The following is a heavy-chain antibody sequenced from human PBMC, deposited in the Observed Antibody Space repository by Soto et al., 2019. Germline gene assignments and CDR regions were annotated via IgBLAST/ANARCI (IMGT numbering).Heavy chain of an antibody. Sequence: GASVKVSCKASGYTCSTYNITWVGPATVQGLEWMVWMNPNSGTTGYAQKFQDRLTLTRDTSKTTAYMELSSLTSDETAVYFCVRYGVAATYWGQGTQVTVSS. CDR2: MNPNSGTT. CDR3: VRYGVAATY. J-gene: IGHJ4*02. D-gene: IGHD2-8*01. V-gene: IGHV1-8*02. CDR1: GYTCSTYN.